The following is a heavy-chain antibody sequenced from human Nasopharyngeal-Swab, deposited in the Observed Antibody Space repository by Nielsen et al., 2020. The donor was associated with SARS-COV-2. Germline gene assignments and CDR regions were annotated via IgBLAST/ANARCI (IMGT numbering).Heavy chain of an antibody. Sequence: LSCAISGDSVSSSRAAWNWIRQSPSRGLEWLGSTYYRSKWYNDYAVSVKSRITINPDTSKNQFSLHLNSVTPEDTAVYYCARARGAYGDYYYYYYTDVWGKGTTVTVSS. CDR2: TYYRSKWYN. D-gene: IGHD4-17*01. J-gene: IGHJ6*03. V-gene: IGHV6-1*01. CDR3: ARARGAYGDYYYYYYTDV. CDR1: GDSVSSSRAA.